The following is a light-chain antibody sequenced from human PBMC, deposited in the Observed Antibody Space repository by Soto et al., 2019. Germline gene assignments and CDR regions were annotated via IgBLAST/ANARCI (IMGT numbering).Light chain of an antibody. Sequence: DIQMTQSPASLSASVGDRVTITCRASQAINKNLNWYRHKLGKAPQLLIYDASDSQAAVPSRFSGSGSGSDFTLLISGLQPEDFATYYCQHSYNSPYTFGQGTKLEIK. J-gene: IGKJ2*01. CDR2: DAS. CDR3: QHSYNSPYT. V-gene: IGKV1-39*01. CDR1: QAINKN.